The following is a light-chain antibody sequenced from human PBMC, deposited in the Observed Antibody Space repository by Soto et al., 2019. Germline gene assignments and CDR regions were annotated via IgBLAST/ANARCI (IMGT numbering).Light chain of an antibody. CDR2: GAS. CDR1: QSINIY. V-gene: IGKV1-39*01. J-gene: IGKJ2*01. CDR3: QQSYRSPYT. Sequence: DIQMTQSPSSLFASVGDRVTVTCRASQSINIYLYWYHQKPGKAPTLLIYGASSLQSGVPSRFSGGGSRTDFTLTISALQPEDFATYYCQQSYRSPYTFGQGTKLEIK.